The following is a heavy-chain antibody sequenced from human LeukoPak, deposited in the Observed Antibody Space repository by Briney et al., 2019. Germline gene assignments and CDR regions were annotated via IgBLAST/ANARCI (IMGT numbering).Heavy chain of an antibody. CDR2: ISWNSGSI. J-gene: IGHJ3*02. Sequence: PGRSLRLSCAASGFTFDDYAMHWVRQAPGKGLEWVSGISWNSGSIGYADSVKSRFAISRDNAKNSLYLQMNSLRAEDTAVYYCARRVVTPNDAFDIWGQGTMVTVSS. D-gene: IGHD4-23*01. CDR3: ARRVVTPNDAFDI. CDR1: GFTFDDYA. V-gene: IGHV3-9*01.